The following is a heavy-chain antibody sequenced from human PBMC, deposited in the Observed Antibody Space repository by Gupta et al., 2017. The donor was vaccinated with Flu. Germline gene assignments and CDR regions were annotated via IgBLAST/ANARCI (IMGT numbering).Heavy chain of an antibody. J-gene: IGHJ4*02. CDR2: INHSGST. V-gene: IGHV4-34*01. D-gene: IGHD4-17*01. CDR1: GGSFSGYY. CDR3: ARGRTEGVFTVTKYRRFDY. Sequence: QVQLQQWGAGLLKPSETLSLTCAVYGGSFSGYYWSWIRQPPGKGLEWIGEINHSGSTNYNPSLKSRVTISVDTSKNQFSLKLSSVTAADTAVYYCARGRTEGVFTVTKYRRFDYWGQGTLVTVSS.